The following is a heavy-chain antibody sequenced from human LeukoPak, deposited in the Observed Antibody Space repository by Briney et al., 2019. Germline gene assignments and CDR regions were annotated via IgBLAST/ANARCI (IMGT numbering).Heavy chain of an antibody. J-gene: IGHJ6*02. V-gene: IGHV3-7*01. CDR2: IKQDGSEK. D-gene: IGHD5-18*01. CDR1: GFTFSSYW. CDR3: ARDEYSYGYNTVYYYGMDV. Sequence: RGSLRLSCAASGFTFSSYWMSWVRQAPGKGLEWVANIKQDGSEKYYVDSVKGRFTISRDNAKNSLYLQMNSLRAEDTAVYYCARDEYSYGYNTVYYYGMDVWGQGTTVTVSS.